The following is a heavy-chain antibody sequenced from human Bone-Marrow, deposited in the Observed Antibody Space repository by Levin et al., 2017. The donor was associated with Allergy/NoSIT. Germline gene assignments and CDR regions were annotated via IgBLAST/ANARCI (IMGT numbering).Heavy chain of an antibody. V-gene: IGHV4-59*08. CDR1: GGSVSSYY. D-gene: IGHD6-19*01. CDR2: IYYSGST. J-gene: IGHJ3*02. CDR3: AGTKQWLAFDI. Sequence: PSETLSLTCTVSGGSVSSYYWIWVRHPPGEGLEWIGYIYYSGSTNYNPSLKSRVSISVDTSKNQFSLKLSSVTAADTAVYYCAGTKQWLAFDIWGQGTTVTVSS.